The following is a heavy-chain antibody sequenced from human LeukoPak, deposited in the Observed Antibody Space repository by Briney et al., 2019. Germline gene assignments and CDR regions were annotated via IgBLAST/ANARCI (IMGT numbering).Heavy chain of an antibody. V-gene: IGHV4-59*01. CDR3: ARALTYCSTVSCTYFDY. CDR2: TYFSGST. CDR1: GGSISSYY. J-gene: IGHJ4*02. D-gene: IGHD2-15*01. Sequence: SETLSFTCTVSGGSISSYYWSWIRQPPGKGLEWIGYTYFSGSTNYNPSLRSRVTISLDTSNNQFSLKLSSVTTADTAVYYCARALTYCSTVSCTYFDYWGQGTLVTVSS.